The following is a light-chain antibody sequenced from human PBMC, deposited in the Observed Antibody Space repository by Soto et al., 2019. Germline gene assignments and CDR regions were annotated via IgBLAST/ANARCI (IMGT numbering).Light chain of an antibody. Sequence: QSALTQPASVSGSPGQSITISCTGTSSDVGGFNSVCWYQQHPGNAPKLMIYEVTDRPSGVSNRFSGSKSGNTASLTISGLQAEDEAVYYCCSYTRTSNHYFFGSGTKVTV. CDR1: SSDVGGFNS. CDR2: EVT. J-gene: IGLJ1*01. V-gene: IGLV2-14*01. CDR3: CSYTRTSNHYF.